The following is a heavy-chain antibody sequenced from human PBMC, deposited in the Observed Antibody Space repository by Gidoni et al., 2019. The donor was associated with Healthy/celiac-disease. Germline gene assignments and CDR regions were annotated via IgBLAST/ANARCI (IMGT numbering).Heavy chain of an antibody. CDR2: ISGSGGST. Sequence: VRQAPGKGLEWVSAISGSGGSTYYADSVKGRFTISRDNSKNTLYLQMNSLRAEDTAVYYRAKGGGSGSYEYFDYWGQGTLVTVSS. D-gene: IGHD3-10*01. V-gene: IGHV3-23*01. J-gene: IGHJ4*02. CDR3: AKGGGSGSYEYFDY.